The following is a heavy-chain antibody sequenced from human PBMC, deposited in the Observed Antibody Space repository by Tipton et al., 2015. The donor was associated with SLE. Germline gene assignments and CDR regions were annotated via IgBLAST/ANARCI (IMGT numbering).Heavy chain of an antibody. Sequence: QSGPEVKKPGASVKVSCKASGYTFTGYYMHWVRQAPGQGLEWMGRINPNSGGTNYAQKFQGRVTMTRDTSISTAYMELSRLRSDDTAVHYCARVPPSGLELGYWGQGTLVTVSS. CDR3: ARVPPSGLELGY. J-gene: IGHJ4*02. CDR2: INPNSGGT. D-gene: IGHD1-7*01. CDR1: GYTFTGYY. V-gene: IGHV1-2*06.